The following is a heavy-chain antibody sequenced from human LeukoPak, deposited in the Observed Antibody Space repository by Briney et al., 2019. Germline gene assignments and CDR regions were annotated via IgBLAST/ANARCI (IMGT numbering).Heavy chain of an antibody. V-gene: IGHV3-9*03. CDR3: AKGHEYSSSSPFDY. J-gene: IGHJ4*02. CDR1: GFTFDDYA. Sequence: GRSLRLSCAASGFTFDDYAMHWVRQAPGKGLEWVSGISWNSGSIGYADSVKGRFTISRDNAKNSLYLQMNSLRAEDMALYYCAKGHEYSSSSPFDYWGQGTLVTVSS. D-gene: IGHD6-6*01. CDR2: ISWNSGSI.